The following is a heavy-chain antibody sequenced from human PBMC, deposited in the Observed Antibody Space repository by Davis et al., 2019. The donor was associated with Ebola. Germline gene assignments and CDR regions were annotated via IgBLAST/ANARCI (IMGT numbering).Heavy chain of an antibody. CDR1: GFTFSSYG. D-gene: IGHD6-19*01. Sequence: PGGSLRLSCAASGFTFSSYGMHWVRQAPGKGLEWVAVISYDGSNKYYADSVKGRFTISKDNSKNTLYLQMNSLRAEDTAVYYCAKGWLAWYYFDYWGQGTLVTVSS. V-gene: IGHV3-30*18. CDR3: AKGWLAWYYFDY. CDR2: ISYDGSNK. J-gene: IGHJ4*02.